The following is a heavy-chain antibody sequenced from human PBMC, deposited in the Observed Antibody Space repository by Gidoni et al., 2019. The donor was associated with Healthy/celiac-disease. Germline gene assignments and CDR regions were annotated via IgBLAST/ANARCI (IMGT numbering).Heavy chain of an antibody. V-gene: IGHV4-39*01. D-gene: IGHD6-19*01. Sequence: QLQLQESGPGLVKPSETLSLTCPVSGGSISSSSSYWGWIRQPPGTGLEWIGSIYYSGSTYYNPSLKSRVTISVDTSKNQFSLKLSSVTAADTAVYYWARQYSSGWTDFDYWGQGTLVTVSS. CDR3: ARQYSSGWTDFDY. J-gene: IGHJ4*02. CDR2: IYYSGST. CDR1: GGSISSSSSY.